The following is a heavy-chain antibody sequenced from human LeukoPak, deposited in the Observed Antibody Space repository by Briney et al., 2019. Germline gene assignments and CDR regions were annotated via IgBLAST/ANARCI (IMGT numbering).Heavy chain of an antibody. CDR1: GFTFSSYG. Sequence: GGSLRLSCAASGFTFSSYGMHWVRQAPGKGLEWVAVIWYDGSNKYYADSVKGRFTNSRDNSKNTLYLQMNSLRAEDTAVYYCAKASGYCSSTSCYLFDYWGQGTLVTVSS. CDR3: AKASGYCSSTSCYLFDY. D-gene: IGHD2-2*01. V-gene: IGHV3-33*06. J-gene: IGHJ4*02. CDR2: IWYDGSNK.